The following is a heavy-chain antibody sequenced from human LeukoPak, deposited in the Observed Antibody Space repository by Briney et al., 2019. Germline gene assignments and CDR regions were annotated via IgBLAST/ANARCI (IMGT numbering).Heavy chain of an antibody. CDR1: GFSFSTYS. J-gene: IGHJ4*02. CDR3: ASRSDY. CDR2: ISSTSSTI. V-gene: IGHV3-48*04. Sequence: PGGSLRLSCAASGFSFSTYSMNWVRQAPGKGLEWVSYISSTSSTIYYADSVKGRLTISRDNAKNSLYLQMNSLRVEDTAVYYCASRSDYWGQGTLVTVSS.